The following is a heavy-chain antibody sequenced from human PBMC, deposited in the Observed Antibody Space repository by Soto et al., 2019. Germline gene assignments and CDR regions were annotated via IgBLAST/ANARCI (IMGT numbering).Heavy chain of an antibody. CDR2: IIPILGIA. D-gene: IGHD3-22*01. Sequence: QVQLVQSGAEVKKPGSSVKVSCKASGGTFSSYTISWVRQAPGQGLEWMGRIIPILGIANYAQKFQGRVTITADKSTSTAYMELSSLRSEDTAVYYCARASSGYYVDAFDIWGQGTMVTVSS. J-gene: IGHJ3*02. V-gene: IGHV1-69*02. CDR3: ARASSGYYVDAFDI. CDR1: GGTFSSYT.